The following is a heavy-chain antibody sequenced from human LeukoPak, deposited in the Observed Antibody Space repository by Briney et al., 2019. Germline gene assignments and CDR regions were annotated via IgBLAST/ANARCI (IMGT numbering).Heavy chain of an antibody. V-gene: IGHV4-4*07. CDR3: VRVRITMVRAARGMDV. CDR1: GGSISSYY. D-gene: IGHD3-10*01. J-gene: IGHJ6*02. Sequence: SETLSLTCTVSGGSISSYYWSWIRQPAGKGLEWIGRIYTSGSTNYNPSLKSRVTISVDTSKNQFSLKLSSVTAADTAVYYCVRVRITMVRAARGMDVWGQGTTVTVSS. CDR2: IYTSGST.